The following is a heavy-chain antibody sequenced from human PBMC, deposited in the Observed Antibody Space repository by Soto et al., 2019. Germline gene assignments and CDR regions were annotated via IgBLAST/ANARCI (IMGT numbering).Heavy chain of an antibody. J-gene: IGHJ5*02. Sequence: QVQLVQSGAEVKKPGASVKVSCKASGYTFTGYYMHWVRQAPGQGLEWMGWINPNSGGTNYAQKFQGRVTMTRDTSIRTAYMELSRLRSDDTAAYYCARGEGSIAAAGGGWFDPWGQGTLVTVSS. CDR2: INPNSGGT. CDR1: GYTFTGYY. D-gene: IGHD6-13*01. V-gene: IGHV1-2*02. CDR3: ARGEGSIAAAGGGWFDP.